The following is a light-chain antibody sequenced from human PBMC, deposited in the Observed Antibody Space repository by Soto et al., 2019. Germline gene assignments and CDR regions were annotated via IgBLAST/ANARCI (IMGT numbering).Light chain of an antibody. J-gene: IGKJ1*01. CDR3: QQRSDWPRT. CDR2: DAS. V-gene: IGKV3-11*01. CDR1: QSINNY. Sequence: EIVLTQSPATLSLSPGERATLSCRASQSINNYLAWYQHKPGQAPRLLIYDASNRATGIPARFSGSGSGSEFTLTISSLEPEDFAVYYCQQRSDWPRTFGQGTKVEIK.